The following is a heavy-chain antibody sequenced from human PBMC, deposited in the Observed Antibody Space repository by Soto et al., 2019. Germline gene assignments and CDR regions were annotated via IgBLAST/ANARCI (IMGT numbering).Heavy chain of an antibody. CDR3: ASLRMIVVADSGYGMDG. V-gene: IGHV1-69*01. D-gene: IGHD3-22*01. CDR1: GGTFSSYA. CDR2: IIPTFGTA. J-gene: IGHJ6*02. Sequence: SLKVSCKTSGGTFSSYAISLAPPAPGKWLEWMGGIIPTFGTANYAQKLQGRVPIPADEPPSTAHMELSSLRPEDPAVYYCASLRMIVVADSGYGMDGWGQGT.